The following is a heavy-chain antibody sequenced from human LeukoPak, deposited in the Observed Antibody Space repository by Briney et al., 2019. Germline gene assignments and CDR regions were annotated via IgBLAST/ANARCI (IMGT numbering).Heavy chain of an antibody. CDR2: IIPILGIA. D-gene: IGHD2-2*01. CDR1: GGTFSSHT. V-gene: IGHV1-69*02. CDR3: ARGGYCSSTSCADAFDI. J-gene: IGHJ3*02. Sequence: ASVKVSCKASGGTFSSHTISWVRQAPGQGLEWMGRIIPILGIANYAQKFQGRVTITADKSTSTAYMELSSLRSEDTAVYYCARGGYCSSTSCADAFDIWGQGTMVTVSS.